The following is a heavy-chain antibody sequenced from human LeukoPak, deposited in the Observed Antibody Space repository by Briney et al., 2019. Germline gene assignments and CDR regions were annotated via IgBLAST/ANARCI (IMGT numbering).Heavy chain of an antibody. CDR2: ISGSGGST. CDR3: AKELWFGNYFDY. D-gene: IGHD5-18*01. CDR1: GFTFSSYA. J-gene: IGHJ4*02. Sequence: GASLRLSCAASGFTFSSYAMSWVRQATGKGLEWVSAISGSGGSTYYADSVKGRFTISRDNSKNTLYLQMNSLRAEDTAVYYCAKELWFGNYFDYWGQGTLVTVSS. V-gene: IGHV3-23*01.